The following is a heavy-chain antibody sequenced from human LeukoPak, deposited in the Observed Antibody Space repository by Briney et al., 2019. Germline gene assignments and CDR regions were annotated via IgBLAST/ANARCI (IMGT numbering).Heavy chain of an antibody. CDR2: IIPIFGTA. Sequence: GASVKVSCKASGGTFSSYAISWVRQAPGQGLEWMVGIIPIFGTANYAQKFQGRVTITADESTSTAYMELSSLRSEDTAVYYCARGVGAIGVDYWGQGTLVTVSS. V-gene: IGHV1-69*13. J-gene: IGHJ4*02. CDR1: GGTFSSYA. CDR3: ARGVGAIGVDY. D-gene: IGHD1-26*01.